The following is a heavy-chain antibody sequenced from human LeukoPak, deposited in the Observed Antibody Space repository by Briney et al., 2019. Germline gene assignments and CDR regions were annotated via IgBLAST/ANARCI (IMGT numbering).Heavy chain of an antibody. CDR3: AGGSTMIRGAADY. J-gene: IGHJ4*02. V-gene: IGHV4-59*01. CDR2: IYYSGSP. CDR1: GGSISSYY. D-gene: IGHD3-10*01. Sequence: SETLSLTCTVSGGSISSYYWSWIRQPPGKGLEWIGYIYYSGSPNYNPSLKSRVTISVDTSKNQFSLKLSSVTAADTAVYFCAGGSTMIRGAADYWGQGTLVTVSS.